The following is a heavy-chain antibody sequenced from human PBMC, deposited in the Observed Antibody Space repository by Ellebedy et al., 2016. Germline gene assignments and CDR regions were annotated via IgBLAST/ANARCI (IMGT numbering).Heavy chain of an antibody. V-gene: IGHV1-69*13. CDR1: GGTFSSYA. Sequence: SVKVSCXASGGTFSSYAISWVRQAPGQGLEWMGGIIPIFGTANYAQKFQGRVTITADESTSTAYMELSSLRSEDTAVYYCARDPRYCSGGSCYNGFDPWGQGTLVTVSS. D-gene: IGHD2-15*01. J-gene: IGHJ5*02. CDR3: ARDPRYCSGGSCYNGFDP. CDR2: IIPIFGTA.